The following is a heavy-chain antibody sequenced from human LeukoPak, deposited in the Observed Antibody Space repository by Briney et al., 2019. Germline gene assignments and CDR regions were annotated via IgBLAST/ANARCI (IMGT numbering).Heavy chain of an antibody. D-gene: IGHD3-10*01. J-gene: IGHJ4*02. CDR2: IYISGST. CDR1: GGSISSGGY. V-gene: IGHV4-4*02. Sequence: PSGTLSLTCAVSGGSISSGGYWSWVRQPPGKGLEWIGQIYISGSTNYNPSLDSRVTMSLDKSRNQLSLRLKSMTAADTAVYYCTRHGSYSHGFWGQGALVTVAS. CDR3: TRHGSYSHGF.